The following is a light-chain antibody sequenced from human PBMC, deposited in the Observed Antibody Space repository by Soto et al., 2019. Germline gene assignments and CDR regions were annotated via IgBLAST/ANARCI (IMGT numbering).Light chain of an antibody. CDR2: KDS. CDR3: YSAADNNLV. Sequence: SYELTQPSSVSVSPGQTARITCSGDVLAKKYARWFQQKPGQAPVLVIYKDSKRPSGIPERFFGYSSGTTVTLTISGAQVEDEADYYCYSAADNNLVFGGGTKVTVL. J-gene: IGLJ3*02. V-gene: IGLV3-27*01. CDR1: VLAKKY.